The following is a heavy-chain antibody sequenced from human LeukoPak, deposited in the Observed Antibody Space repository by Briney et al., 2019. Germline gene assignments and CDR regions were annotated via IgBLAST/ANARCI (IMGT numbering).Heavy chain of an antibody. Sequence: PGGSMRLSCAGSGFSFRNYAMDWVRQAPGKGLEWVAGISGSGGRTFYADSVKGRFTISRDNSNNTLFLQIHSLSVEDTAVYYCARHRVAARPLLDYWGQGTLVTVSS. CDR2: ISGSGGRT. CDR1: GFSFRNYA. CDR3: ARHRVAARPLLDY. J-gene: IGHJ4*02. V-gene: IGHV3-23*01. D-gene: IGHD6-6*01.